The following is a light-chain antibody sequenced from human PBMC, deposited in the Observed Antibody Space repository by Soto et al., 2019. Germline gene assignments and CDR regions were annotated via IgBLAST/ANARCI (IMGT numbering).Light chain of an antibody. CDR1: SSDVGGYNY. CDR2: VVS. V-gene: IGLV2-14*01. J-gene: IGLJ3*02. CDR3: SSYTTSSSWV. Sequence: QSVLTQPASVSGSPGQSITISCTGTSSDVGGYNYVSWFQQHPGKAPKLMIYVVSNRPSGISNRFSGSKSGNTASLTISGLQAEDAADYYCSSYTTSSSWVFGGGTKLTVL.